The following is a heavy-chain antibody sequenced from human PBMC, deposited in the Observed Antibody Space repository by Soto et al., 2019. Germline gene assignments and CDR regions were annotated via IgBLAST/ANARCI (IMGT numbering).Heavy chain of an antibody. CDR2: ISSSSSTI. Sequence: EVQLVESGGGLVQPGGSLRLSCAASGFTFSSYSMNWVRQAPGKGLEWVSYISSSSSTIYYADSVKGRFTISRDNAKNSLYLQLNSLSAEDTDVYYCARGTGYYYYYYMDVWGKGTTVTVSS. J-gene: IGHJ6*03. V-gene: IGHV3-48*01. CDR1: GFTFSSYS. D-gene: IGHD3-10*01. CDR3: ARGTGYYYYYYMDV.